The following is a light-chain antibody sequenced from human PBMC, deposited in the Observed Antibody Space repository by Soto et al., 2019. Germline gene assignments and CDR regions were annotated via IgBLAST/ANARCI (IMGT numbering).Light chain of an antibody. J-gene: IGKJ1*01. Sequence: EVVLTQSPVTLSLSPGERASLSCRASQFLSSYLAWYQQIPGQPPRLLIYGASSRATGIPDRFSGSGSGTDFTLTISRLEPEDFAVYYCQQYGGSPRTFGQGTKVDIK. CDR1: QFLSSY. V-gene: IGKV3-20*01. CDR3: QQYGGSPRT. CDR2: GAS.